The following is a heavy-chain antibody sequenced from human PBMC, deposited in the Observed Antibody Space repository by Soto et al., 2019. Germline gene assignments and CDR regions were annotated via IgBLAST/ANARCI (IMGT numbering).Heavy chain of an antibody. V-gene: IGHV1-69*13. J-gene: IGHJ6*01. CDR3: ASDNYDILTGYYPDEYYYYYGMDC. CDR2: IIPIFGTA. CDR1: GGTFSSYA. Sequence: SVKVSCKASGGTFSSYAISWVRQAPGQGLEWMGGIIPIFGTANYAQKFQGRVTITADESTSTAYMELSSPRSEDTAVYYCASDNYDILTGYYPDEYYYYYGMDCWGQGTMVTVAS. D-gene: IGHD3-9*01.